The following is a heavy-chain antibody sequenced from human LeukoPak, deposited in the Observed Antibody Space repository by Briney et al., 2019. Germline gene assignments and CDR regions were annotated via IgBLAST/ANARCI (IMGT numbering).Heavy chain of an antibody. V-gene: IGHV1-18*01. CDR2: ISAYNGNT. J-gene: IGHJ4*02. CDR3: ARGRSSSWYSDFDY. D-gene: IGHD6-13*01. CDR1: GYTFTSYG. Sequence: ASVKVSCKASGYTFTSYGIGWVRQAPGQGLEWMGWISAYNGNTNYAQKLQGRVTMTTDTSTSTAYMELRSLRSDDTAVYYCARGRSSSWYSDFDYWGQGTLVTVSS.